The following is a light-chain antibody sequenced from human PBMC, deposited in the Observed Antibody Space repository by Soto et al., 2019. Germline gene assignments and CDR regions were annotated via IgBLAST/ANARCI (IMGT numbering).Light chain of an antibody. CDR3: QQRSNWPPL. J-gene: IGKJ4*01. Sequence: EIVLTQSPATLSLSPGERATLSCRASQSLSSYLAWYQQKPGQPPRLLIYDASSRAPGIPARFSGSGSGTDFTLTISSLEPEDFAVYYCQQRSNWPPLFGGGTKVEI. V-gene: IGKV3-11*01. CDR2: DAS. CDR1: QSLSSY.